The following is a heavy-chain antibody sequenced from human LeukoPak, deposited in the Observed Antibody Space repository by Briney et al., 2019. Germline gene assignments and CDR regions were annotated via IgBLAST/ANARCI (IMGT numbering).Heavy chain of an antibody. V-gene: IGHV4-30-2*03. Sequence: SETLSLTCSVSGGSISSGPYFWSWIRQSPGQGLEWIGYIWPSGSTNYNPSLSGRVAISLDTSKNQFSLKLSSVTAADTAVYYCARQSIGAAAIFLFDYWGQGTLVTVSS. CDR3: ARQSIGAAAIFLFDY. J-gene: IGHJ4*02. D-gene: IGHD2-2*02. CDR2: IWPSGST. CDR1: GGSISSGPYF.